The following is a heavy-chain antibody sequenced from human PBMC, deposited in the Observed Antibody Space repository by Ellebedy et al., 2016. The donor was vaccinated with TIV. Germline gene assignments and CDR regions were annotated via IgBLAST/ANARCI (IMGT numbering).Heavy chain of an antibody. J-gene: IGHJ4*02. Sequence: SETLSLTXAVSGDSIRSSNWWSWVRQPPGKGLEWIGEIFHSGSTNYSPSVKSRVTMSIDKSKNQFSLKLTSVTAADTAVYYCARELSGNFFDSWGQGTLVTVSS. CDR3: ARELSGNFFDS. D-gene: IGHD1-26*01. CDR1: GDSIRSSNW. CDR2: IFHSGST. V-gene: IGHV4-4*02.